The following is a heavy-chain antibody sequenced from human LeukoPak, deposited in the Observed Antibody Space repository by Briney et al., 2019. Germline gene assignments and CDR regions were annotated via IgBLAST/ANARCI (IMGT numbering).Heavy chain of an antibody. J-gene: IGHJ4*02. CDR2: ISTYNGNT. CDR1: GYTFTIYG. D-gene: IGHD1-26*01. V-gene: IGHV1-18*01. CDR3: SKDLVASSGSYYGDLRY. Sequence: ASVKVSFKSSGYTFTIYGISWVRQAPGQGLEWMGWISTYNGNTNNAHKLQVRVTMTTDTSTTTDYMELNSLRLDGKAVYYFSKDLVASSGSYYGDLRYWGQGTLVTVSS.